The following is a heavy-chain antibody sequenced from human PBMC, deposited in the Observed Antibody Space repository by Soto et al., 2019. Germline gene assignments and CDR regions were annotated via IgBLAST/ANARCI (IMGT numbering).Heavy chain of an antibody. V-gene: IGHV5-51*01. CDR1: GYSFTSYW. D-gene: IGHD3-9*01. CDR3: ARLGFEYDTLTAYYNVHHYYGLDV. J-gene: IGHJ6*02. Sequence: GESLKISCKGSGYSFTSYWISWVRQMPGKGLEWMGVIYPGDSDTRYSPSFQGQVTISADKSISTAYLRWSSLKASDTAMYYCARLGFEYDTLTAYYNVHHYYGLDVWGQGTSVTVSS. CDR2: IYPGDSDT.